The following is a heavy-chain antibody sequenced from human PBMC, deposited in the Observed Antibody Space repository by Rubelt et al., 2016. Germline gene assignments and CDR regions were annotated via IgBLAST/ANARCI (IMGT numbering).Heavy chain of an antibody. J-gene: IGHJ5*01. CDR3: ARDPRCRSTNCYWGWFDS. Sequence: QVQLQQWGAGLLKPSETLSLTCVVYGGSFSGYYWSWIRQPPGKGLEWIGEVNHSGGTNLTPSLQSRGTISVNTCKNQFSLQRNSGTPEGTAVYYCARDPRCRSTNCYWGWFDSWGQGTLVTVSS. CDR1: GGSFSGYY. V-gene: IGHV4-34*01. D-gene: IGHD2-2*01. CDR2: VNHSGGT.